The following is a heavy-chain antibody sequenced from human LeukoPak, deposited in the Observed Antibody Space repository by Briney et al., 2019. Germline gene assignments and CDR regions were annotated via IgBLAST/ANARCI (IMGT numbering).Heavy chain of an antibody. D-gene: IGHD1-26*01. CDR1: GLTFSSSW. CDR2: INPAGSQK. V-gene: IGHV3-7*01. CDR3: ARYSGSFPGWLDP. Sequence: GGSLRLSCAASGLTFSSSWMNWVRQAPGKGLEWLANINPAGSQKDYVDSVEGGFTISRDNAKDSVFLQMNNLRAEHTAVYYCARYSGSFPGWLDPWGPGTLVTVSS. J-gene: IGHJ5*02.